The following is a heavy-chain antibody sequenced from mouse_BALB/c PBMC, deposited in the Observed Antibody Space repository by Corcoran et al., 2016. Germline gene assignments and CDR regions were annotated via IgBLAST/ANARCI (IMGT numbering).Heavy chain of an antibody. V-gene: IGHV5-6-3*01. D-gene: IGHD3-3*01. Sequence: EVQLLESGGGLVQPGGSLRLSCAASGFTFSIYWMSWVRQAPGKGLEWVANIKKDESEKEDVDFAKGRFTISREKAKNSVELQMNSLRAEDTAVYYCARVRGVAGTFDYWGQGTPVTVSS. CDR3: ARVRGVAGTFDY. CDR2: IKKDESEK. CDR1: GFTFSIYW. J-gene: IGHJ4*01.